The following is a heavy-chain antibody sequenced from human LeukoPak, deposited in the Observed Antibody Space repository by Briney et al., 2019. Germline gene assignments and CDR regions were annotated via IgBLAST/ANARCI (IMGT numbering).Heavy chain of an antibody. CDR2: ISSGSGTI. D-gene: IGHD4-17*01. J-gene: IGHJ4*02. Sequence: GGSLRLSCAASGFTFSDYYMSWIRQAPGKGLEWVSYISSGSGTIYYADSVKGRFTISRDNAKNSLYLQMNSLRAEDTAVYYCARVSPNTVTTLQYLDYWGQGTLVTVSS. V-gene: IGHV3-11*04. CDR1: GFTFSDYY. CDR3: ARVSPNTVTTLQYLDY.